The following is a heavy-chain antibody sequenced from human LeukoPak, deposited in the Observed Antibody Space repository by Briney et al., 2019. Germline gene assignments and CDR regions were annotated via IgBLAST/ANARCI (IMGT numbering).Heavy chain of an antibody. Sequence: SETLSLTCTVSGGSVTSSSYWWRWIRQPPGKGLEWIGYIYYSENTNYNPSLKSRVLMSVDTSKNQFSLKLSSVTAADTAVYYCAKTSYSYDRYFDSWGQGTLVTVSS. CDR1: GGSVTSSSYW. V-gene: IGHV4-61*01. CDR2: IYYSENT. J-gene: IGHJ4*02. D-gene: IGHD3-22*01. CDR3: AKTSYSYDRYFDS.